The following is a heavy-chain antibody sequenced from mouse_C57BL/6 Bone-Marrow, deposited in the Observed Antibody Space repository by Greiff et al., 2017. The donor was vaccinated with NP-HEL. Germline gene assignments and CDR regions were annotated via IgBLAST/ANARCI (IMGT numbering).Heavy chain of an antibody. D-gene: IGHD2-3*01. CDR1: GYTFTSYG. J-gene: IGHJ3*01. V-gene: IGHV1-81*01. CDR3: AGYFLAY. CDR2: IYPRSGNT. Sequence: QVQLQQSGAELARPGASVKLSCKASGYTFTSYGISWVKQRTGQGLEWIGEIYPRSGNTYYNEKFKGKATLTADKSSSTAYMELRSLTSEDSAVYFGAGYFLAYWGQGTLVTVSA.